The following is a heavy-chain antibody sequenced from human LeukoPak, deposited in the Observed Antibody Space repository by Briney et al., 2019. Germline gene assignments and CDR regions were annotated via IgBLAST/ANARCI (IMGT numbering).Heavy chain of an antibody. CDR3: AKDHGYCSSTSCYPSENY. J-gene: IGHJ4*02. D-gene: IGHD2-2*01. Sequence: GGSLRVSCAASGFTFSSYAMSGVRQAPGKGLEWVSAISGSGGSTYYADSVKGRFTISRDNSKNTLYLQMNSLRAEDTAVYYCAKDHGYCSSTSCYPSENYWGQGTLVTVSS. CDR1: GFTFSSYA. CDR2: ISGSGGST. V-gene: IGHV3-23*01.